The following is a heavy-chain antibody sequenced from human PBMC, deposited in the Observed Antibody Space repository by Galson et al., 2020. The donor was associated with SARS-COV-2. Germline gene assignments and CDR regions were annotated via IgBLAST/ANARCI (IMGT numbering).Heavy chain of an antibody. CDR2: IYAGGST. CDR3: ARAVGSSTTLRGAFDI. Sequence: GGSLRLSCAASGFSVTTNYMTWVRQAPGKGLEWVSLIYAGGSTYYADSVKGRFAISRHSSENTLYLQMNSLRPDDTAVYYCARAVGSSTTLRGAFDIWGQGTMVTVSS. V-gene: IGHV3-53*04. J-gene: IGHJ3*02. D-gene: IGHD2-2*01. CDR1: GFSVTTNY.